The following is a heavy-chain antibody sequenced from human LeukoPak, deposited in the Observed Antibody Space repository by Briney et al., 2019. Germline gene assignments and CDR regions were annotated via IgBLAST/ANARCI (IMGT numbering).Heavy chain of an antibody. Sequence: GGSLRLSCAASGLTFSDYYMSWIRQAPGKGLEWVSYISSSGSTIYYADSVKGRFTISRDNANNSLCLQMNSLRAEDTALYYCAKDVSYSSSWYHLDYWGQGTLVTVSS. V-gene: IGHV3-11*01. CDR1: GLTFSDYY. J-gene: IGHJ4*02. D-gene: IGHD6-13*01. CDR2: ISSSGSTI. CDR3: AKDVSYSSSWYHLDY.